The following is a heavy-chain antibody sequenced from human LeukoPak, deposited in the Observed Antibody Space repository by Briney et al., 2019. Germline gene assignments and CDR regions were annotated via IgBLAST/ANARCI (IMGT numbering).Heavy chain of an antibody. J-gene: IGHJ4*02. CDR3: ARVSSSWADY. V-gene: IGHV1-2*02. CDR2: INSNSSDT. Sequence: ASVKVSCKASGYTFAGYYIHWVRQAPGQGLGWMGWINSNSSDTNYAQTFEGRVTMTRDTSISTAFMELSSLRSDDTAMYYCARVSSSWADYWGQGTLVTVSS. D-gene: IGHD6-13*01. CDR1: GYTFAGYY.